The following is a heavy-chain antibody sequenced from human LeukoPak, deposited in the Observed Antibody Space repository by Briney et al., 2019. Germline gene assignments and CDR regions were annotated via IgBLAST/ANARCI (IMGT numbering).Heavy chain of an antibody. D-gene: IGHD6-19*01. Sequence: SETLSLTCTVSGGSISSGGYYWSWIRQHPGKGLEWIGYIYYSGSTYYNPSLKSRVTISVDTSKNQFSLKLSSVTAADTAIYYCARGPYGWYYFDYWGQGALVTVSS. J-gene: IGHJ4*02. CDR2: IYYSGST. CDR3: ARGPYGWYYFDY. CDR1: GGSISSGGYY. V-gene: IGHV4-31*03.